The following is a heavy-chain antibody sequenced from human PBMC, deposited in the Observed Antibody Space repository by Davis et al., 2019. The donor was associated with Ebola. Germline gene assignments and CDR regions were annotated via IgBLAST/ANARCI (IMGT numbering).Heavy chain of an antibody. CDR1: AGTFSSYA. Sequence: AASVKVFCKASAGTFSSYAISWLRQPPGPRVEWMGGIIPMFGTANYAQKFQGRVTITADKSTSTAYMELSSLRSEDTAVYYCARDAGIAVAGNLNMDVWGQGTTVTVSS. D-gene: IGHD6-19*01. J-gene: IGHJ6*02. CDR2: IIPMFGTA. V-gene: IGHV1-69*06. CDR3: ARDAGIAVAGNLNMDV.